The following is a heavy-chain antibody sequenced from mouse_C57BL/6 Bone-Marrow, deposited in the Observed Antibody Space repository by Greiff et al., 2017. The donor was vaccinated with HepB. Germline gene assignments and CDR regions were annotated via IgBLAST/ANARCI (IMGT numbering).Heavy chain of an antibody. CDR1: GFTFSSYA. CDR2: ISDGGSYT. Sequence: DVMLVESGGGLVKPGGSLKLSCAASGFTFSSYAMSWVRQTPEKRLEWVATISDGGSYTYYPDNVKGRFTISRDNAKNNLYLQMSHLKSEDTAMYYCARVGYYAAYWGQGTLVTVSA. V-gene: IGHV5-4*03. J-gene: IGHJ3*01. D-gene: IGHD1-1*01. CDR3: ARVGYYAAY.